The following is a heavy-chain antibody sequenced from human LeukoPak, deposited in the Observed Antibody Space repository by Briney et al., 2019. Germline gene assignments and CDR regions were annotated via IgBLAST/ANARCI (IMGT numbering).Heavy chain of an antibody. CDR1: GYSFTTNW. CDR3: ARQITFGGIEFDP. J-gene: IGHJ5*02. V-gene: IGHV5-51*01. CDR2: IYPGDSDA. D-gene: IGHD3-16*01. Sequence: GESLKISCNGSGYSFTTNWIGWVRQMPGKGLEWMGIIYPGDSDARYSASFQGQVIISVDNSINTAYLQWSSLKASDTAMYYCARQITFGGIEFDPWGQGTLVTVSS.